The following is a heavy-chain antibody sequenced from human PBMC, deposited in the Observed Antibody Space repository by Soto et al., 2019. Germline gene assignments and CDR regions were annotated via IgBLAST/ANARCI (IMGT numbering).Heavy chain of an antibody. V-gene: IGHV4-59*01. D-gene: IGHD2-15*01. Sequence: SETLSLTCTVSGGSISSYYWSWIRQPPGKGLEWIGYIYYSGSTNYNPSLKSRVTISVDTSKNQFSLKLSSVTAADTAVYYCARARSGGTFFDYWGQGTLVTVS. CDR1: GGSISSYY. J-gene: IGHJ4*02. CDR3: ARARSGGTFFDY. CDR2: IYYSGST.